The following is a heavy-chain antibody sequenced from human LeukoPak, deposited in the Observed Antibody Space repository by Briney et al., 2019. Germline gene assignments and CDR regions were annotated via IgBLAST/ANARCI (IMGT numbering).Heavy chain of an antibody. V-gene: IGHV3-21*01. Sequence: GGSLRLSCAASGFTFSSYSMNWVRQAPGKGLEWVSSISSSSSYIYYADSVKGRFTISRDNAKNSLCLQMNSLRAEDTAVYYCALRGRWLHWHAFDIWGQGTMVTVSS. D-gene: IGHD5-24*01. CDR3: ALRGRWLHWHAFDI. CDR1: GFTFSSYS. CDR2: ISSSSSYI. J-gene: IGHJ3*02.